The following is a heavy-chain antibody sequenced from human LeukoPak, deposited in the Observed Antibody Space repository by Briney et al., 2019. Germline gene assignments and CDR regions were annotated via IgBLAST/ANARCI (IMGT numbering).Heavy chain of an antibody. V-gene: IGHV4-34*01. J-gene: IGHJ6*03. Sequence: KPSETLSLTCAVYGGSFSGYYWSWIRQPPGKGLEWIGEINHSGSTNYNPSLKSRVTISVDTSKNQFSLKLSSVTAADTAVYYCARRGSSWYGVYYYYYMDVWGKGTTVTVSS. D-gene: IGHD6-13*01. CDR1: GGSFSGYY. CDR2: INHSGST. CDR3: ARRGSSWYGVYYYYYMDV.